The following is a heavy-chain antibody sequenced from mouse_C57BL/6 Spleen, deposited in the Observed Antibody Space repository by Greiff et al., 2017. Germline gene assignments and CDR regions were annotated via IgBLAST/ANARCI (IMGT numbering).Heavy chain of an antibody. D-gene: IGHD1-1*01. J-gene: IGHJ2*01. Sequence: VQLQQPGAELVMPGASVKLSCKASGYTFTSYWMHWVKQRPGQGLEWIGEIDPSDSYTNYNQKFKGKSTLTVDKSSSTAYMQLSSLTSEDPRVYYCARALTTVVEGTLSSFDDWGPGTTLTVSS. V-gene: IGHV1-69*01. CDR1: GYTFTSYW. CDR2: IDPSDSYT. CDR3: ARALTTVVEGTLSSFDD.